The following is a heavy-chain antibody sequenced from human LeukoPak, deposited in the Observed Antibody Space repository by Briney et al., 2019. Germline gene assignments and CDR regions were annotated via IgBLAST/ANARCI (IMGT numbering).Heavy chain of an antibody. J-gene: IGHJ4*02. CDR1: GFTFSTYD. CDR3: AKFRGYSYGPIGY. CDR2: ISGSGGST. Sequence: GGSLRLSCAASGFTFSTYDMSWVRQAPGKGLEWVSAISGSGGSTFYADSVKGRFTISRDNSKNTLYLQMNSLRAEDTAVYYCAKFRGYSYGPIGYWGQGTLVTVSS. D-gene: IGHD5-18*01. V-gene: IGHV3-23*01.